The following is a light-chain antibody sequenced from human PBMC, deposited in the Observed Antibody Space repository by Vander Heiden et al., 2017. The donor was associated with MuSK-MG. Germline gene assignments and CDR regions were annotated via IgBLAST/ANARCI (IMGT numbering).Light chain of an antibody. CDR2: KDS. V-gene: IGLV3-25*03. CDR3: QSADSSGTYV. CDR1: ALPRQY. J-gene: IGLJ1*01. Sequence: SYDLTQPPSVSVSPGQTARITCSGDALPRQYADWYQQKPGQAPALVMYKDSERPPGIPERFSGSSSGTTVTLTISGVQAEDEADYYCQSADSSGTYVFGTGTKVTVL.